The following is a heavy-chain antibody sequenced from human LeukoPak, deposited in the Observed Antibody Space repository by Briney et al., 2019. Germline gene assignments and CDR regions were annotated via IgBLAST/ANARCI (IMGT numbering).Heavy chain of an antibody. CDR2: IHYSGST. D-gene: IGHD4-17*01. CDR1: GDSINNSSYY. J-gene: IGHJ4*02. CDR3: ARTTVTKNFVDY. Sequence: ETLSLTCTVSGDSINNSSYYWGWIRQPPGKGLEWIGSIHYSGSTYYNPSLKSRVTISVDTSKNQFSLRLSSVTAADTAVYYCARTTVTKNFVDYWGQGTLVTVSS. V-gene: IGHV4-39*01.